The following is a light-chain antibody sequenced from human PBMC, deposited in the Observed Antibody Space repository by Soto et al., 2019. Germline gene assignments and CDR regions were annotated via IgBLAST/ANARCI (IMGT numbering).Light chain of an antibody. CDR1: QSISSY. CDR2: AAS. J-gene: IGKJ4*01. Sequence: DIQMTQSPSSLSASVGDRVTITCRASQSISSYLNWYQQKPGKAPKLLIYAASSLQSGVPSRFSGRGSGTDFTLTISSLQTADFETYYCQQSYSNPALTFGGGTKVEIK. CDR3: QQSYSNPALT. V-gene: IGKV1-39*01.